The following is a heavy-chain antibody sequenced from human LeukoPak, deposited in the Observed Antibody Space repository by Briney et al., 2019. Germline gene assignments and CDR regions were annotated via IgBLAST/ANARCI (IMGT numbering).Heavy chain of an antibody. Sequence: GGSLRLSCVASGFTFSSYAMSWVRQAPGKGLEWVSAISGSGGSTYYTDSVKGRFTISRDNSKNTLYLQMSSLRAEDTAVYYCAKSRRFDILTGYHWSQGTLVTVSS. CDR1: GFTFSSYA. CDR3: AKSRRFDILTGYH. CDR2: ISGSGGST. J-gene: IGHJ4*02. V-gene: IGHV3-23*01. D-gene: IGHD3-9*01.